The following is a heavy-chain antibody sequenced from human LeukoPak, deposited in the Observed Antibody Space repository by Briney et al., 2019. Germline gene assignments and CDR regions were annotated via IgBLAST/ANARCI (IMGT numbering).Heavy chain of an antibody. Sequence: SETLSLTCTVSGGSINNTLFYWGWIRQPPGKGLEWIGTVYYDGINYSSPSLKSRVATSVDTSKNQFSLRLSSVTAADTAVYYCARVGDMYDSSGYSTFGPWGQGTLVTVSS. CDR3: ARVGDMYDSSGYSTFGP. V-gene: IGHV4-39*07. J-gene: IGHJ5*02. D-gene: IGHD3-22*01. CDR1: GGSINNTLFY. CDR2: VYYDGIN.